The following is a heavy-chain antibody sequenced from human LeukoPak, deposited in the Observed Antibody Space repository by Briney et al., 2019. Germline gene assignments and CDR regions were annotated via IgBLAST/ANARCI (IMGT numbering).Heavy chain of an antibody. CDR3: ARDSYYDFWSGYDN. J-gene: IGHJ4*02. Sequence: SETLSLTCTVSGGSITTSSYYWGWIRQPPGKGLEWIGIIYYSGSTYYNPSLKGRVTISVDTSKNQFSLKLSSVTAADTAVYYCARDSYYDFWSGYDNWGQGTLVTVSS. CDR2: IYYSGST. CDR1: GGSITTSSYY. D-gene: IGHD3-3*01. V-gene: IGHV4-39*02.